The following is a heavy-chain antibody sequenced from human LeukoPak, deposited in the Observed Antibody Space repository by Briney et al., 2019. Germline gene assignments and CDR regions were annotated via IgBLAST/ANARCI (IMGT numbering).Heavy chain of an antibody. J-gene: IGHJ5*02. CDR1: GGSFSGYY. Sequence: AETLSLTCAVYGGSFSGYYWSWIRQPPGKGREWIGEINHSGSTNYNPSLKSRVTISVDTSKNQFSLKLSSVTAADTAVYYCARPARRLSGPFDPWGQGTLVTVSS. D-gene: IGHD6-6*01. V-gene: IGHV4-34*01. CDR3: ARPARRLSGPFDP. CDR2: INHSGST.